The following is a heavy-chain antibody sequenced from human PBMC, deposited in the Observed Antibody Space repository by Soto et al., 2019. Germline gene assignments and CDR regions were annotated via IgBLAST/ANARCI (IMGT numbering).Heavy chain of an antibody. D-gene: IGHD3-9*01. Sequence: SLRLSCAASGFTFSSYGMHWVRQAPGKGLEWVAVIWYDGSNKYYADSVKGRFTTSRDNSKNTLYLQMNSLRAEDTAVFYCARGLRYFDWLSYFDYWGQGALFTVSS. CDR1: GFTFSSYG. CDR2: IWYDGSNK. V-gene: IGHV3-33*01. CDR3: ARGLRYFDWLSYFDY. J-gene: IGHJ4*02.